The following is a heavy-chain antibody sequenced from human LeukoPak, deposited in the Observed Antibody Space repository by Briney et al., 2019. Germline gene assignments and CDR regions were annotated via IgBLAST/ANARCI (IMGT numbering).Heavy chain of an antibody. D-gene: IGHD4-23*01. Sequence: ASVTVSCKASGYTFIAYYMHWVRQAPGQGLEWMGWINPNSGGTNYAQKFQGRVTMTRDTSISTAYMDLSRLRSDDTAVYYCAREGYGGYYYYYYMDVWGKGTTVTVSS. J-gene: IGHJ6*03. CDR3: AREGYGGYYYYYYMDV. CDR2: INPNSGGT. CDR1: GYTFIAYY. V-gene: IGHV1-2*02.